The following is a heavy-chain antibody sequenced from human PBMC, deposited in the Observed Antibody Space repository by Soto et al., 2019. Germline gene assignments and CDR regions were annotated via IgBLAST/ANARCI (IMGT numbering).Heavy chain of an antibody. J-gene: IGHJ4*02. V-gene: IGHV4-59*08. CDR3: ARLPIGYSSSWFFDY. D-gene: IGHD6-13*01. CDR2: IYYSGST. Sequence: SETLSLTCTVSGGSIGSYYWSWIRQPPGKGLEWIGYIYYSGSTNYNPSLKSRVTISVDTSKNQLSLKLSSVTAADTAVYYCARLPIGYSSSWFFDYWGQGTLVTVSS. CDR1: GGSIGSYY.